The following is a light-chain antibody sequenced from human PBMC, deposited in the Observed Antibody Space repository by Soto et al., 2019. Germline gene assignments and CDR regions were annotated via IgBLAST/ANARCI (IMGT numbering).Light chain of an antibody. V-gene: IGKV1-5*01. Sequence: DIQMTQSPSSLSASVGDRVTITCRGSQSVSTWLAWYQQKPGEAPNLLIYEASRLQSGVPSRFSGRASGREFTLTITNLQPDDVATYYCQQYNDHQWTFGQGTKVDIK. J-gene: IGKJ1*01. CDR3: QQYNDHQWT. CDR1: QSVSTW. CDR2: EAS.